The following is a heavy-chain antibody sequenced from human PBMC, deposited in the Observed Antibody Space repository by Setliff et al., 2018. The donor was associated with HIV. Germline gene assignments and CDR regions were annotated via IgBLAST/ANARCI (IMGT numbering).Heavy chain of an antibody. CDR2: IIPILGIA. CDR3: ARPQWELGVDYYGMDV. V-gene: IGHV1-69*10. CDR1: GGTFTSYV. J-gene: IGHJ6*02. D-gene: IGHD1-26*01. Sequence: SVKVSCKASGGTFTSYVISWVRQAPGQGLEWMGGIIPILGIASYSQKFQGRVTITADKSTSTAYMELSSLRSEGAAVYYCARPQWELGVDYYGMDVWGQGTTVTVSS.